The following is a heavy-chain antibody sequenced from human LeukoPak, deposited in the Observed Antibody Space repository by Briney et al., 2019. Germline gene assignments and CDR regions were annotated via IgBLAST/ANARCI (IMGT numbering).Heavy chain of an antibody. CDR3: ARPVTIGAFDI. CDR1: GGSISSSSYY. D-gene: IGHD3-10*01. Sequence: SETLSLTCTVSGGSISSSSYYWGWIRQPPGKGLEWIGSIYYSGSTYHNPSLKSRVTISVDTSRNQFSLKLSSVTAADTAVYYCARPVTIGAFDIWGQGTMVTVSS. V-gene: IGHV4-39*01. CDR2: IYYSGST. J-gene: IGHJ3*02.